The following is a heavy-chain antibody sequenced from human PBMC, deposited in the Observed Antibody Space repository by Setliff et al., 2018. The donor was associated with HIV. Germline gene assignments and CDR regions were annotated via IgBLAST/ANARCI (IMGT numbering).Heavy chain of an antibody. Sequence: GGSLRLSCAASGFTVSSKYMSWVRQAPGKGLEWISRISGSGDSTNYADSVKGRFTISRDSSKNTLYLQMNSLRAEDTAVYFCAKQDYYDSSGYPDWGQGALVTVSS. CDR1: GFTVSSKY. CDR2: ISGSGDST. CDR3: AKQDYYDSSGYPD. D-gene: IGHD3-22*01. V-gene: IGHV3-23*01. J-gene: IGHJ4*02.